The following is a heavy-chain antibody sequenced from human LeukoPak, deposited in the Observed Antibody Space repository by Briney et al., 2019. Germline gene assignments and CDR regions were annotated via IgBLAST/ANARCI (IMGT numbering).Heavy chain of an antibody. V-gene: IGHV4-30-4*01. CDR3: ARDRSGIAAD. J-gene: IGHJ4*02. Sequence: SETLSLTCTVSGGSISSGDYYWSWIRQPPGKGLEWIGYIYYSGSTYYNPSLKSRVTMSVDTSKNQFSLKLSSVTAADTAVFYCARDRSGIAADWGQGILVTVSS. D-gene: IGHD6-25*01. CDR1: GGSISSGDYY. CDR2: IYYSGST.